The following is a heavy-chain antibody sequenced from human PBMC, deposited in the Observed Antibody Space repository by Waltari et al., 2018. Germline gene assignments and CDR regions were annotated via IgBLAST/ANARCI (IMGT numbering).Heavy chain of an antibody. Sequence: QVQLQESGPGLVKPSETLSLTCTVSGGSISSHYWSWIRQPPGKGLEWIGYIYYSGSTNYNPSLKSRVTISVDTSKNQFSLKLSSVTAADTAVYYCARGGGYGAAFDYWGQGTLVTVSS. D-gene: IGHD4-17*01. CDR2: IYYSGST. V-gene: IGHV4-59*11. J-gene: IGHJ4*02. CDR1: GGSISSHY. CDR3: ARGGGYGAAFDY.